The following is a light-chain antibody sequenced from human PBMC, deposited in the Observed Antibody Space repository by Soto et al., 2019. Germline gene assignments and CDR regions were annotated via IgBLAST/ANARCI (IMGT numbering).Light chain of an antibody. CDR2: SAS. CDR1: QRINVY. V-gene: IGKV1-39*01. CDR3: QQSFSTPT. J-gene: IGKJ5*01. Sequence: DIHMTQSPSSLPTSIGDRVTLPXRASQRINVYFNWYRQEPGKAHXXXLXSASNLQSGVPSRFSGSVSGTDFTLTISGLQSEDCATYYCQQSFSTPTFGQGTRLEI.